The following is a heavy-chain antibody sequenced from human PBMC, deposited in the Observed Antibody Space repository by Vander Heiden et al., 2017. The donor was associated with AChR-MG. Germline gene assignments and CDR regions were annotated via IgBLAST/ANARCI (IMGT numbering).Heavy chain of an antibody. Sequence: EVQLLESGGGLVQPGGSLRLSCAASGFTFSNYAMSWVRQAPGKGLEWLSTISGSGTSTDYADSVKGRFTISRDNSKNTLYVEMNSLRAEDTAVYYCAKERGGIAMVYRFFDHWGQGTLVTVSS. D-gene: IGHD5-18*01. CDR2: ISGSGTST. V-gene: IGHV3-23*01. J-gene: IGHJ4*02. CDR1: GFTFSNYA. CDR3: AKERGGIAMVYRFFDH.